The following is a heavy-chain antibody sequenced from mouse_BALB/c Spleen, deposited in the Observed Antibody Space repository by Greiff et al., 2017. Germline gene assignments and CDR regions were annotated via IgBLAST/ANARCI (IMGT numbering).Heavy chain of an antibody. CDR1: GFTFSSFG. CDR2: ISSGSSTI. Sequence: DVQLVESGGGLVQPGGSRKLSCAASGFTFSSFGMHWVRQAPEKGLEWVAYISSGSSTIYYADTVKGRFTISRDNPKNTLFLQMTSLRSEDTAMYYCARNQYGNPYAMDYWGQGTSVTVSS. V-gene: IGHV5-17*02. CDR3: ARNQYGNPYAMDY. J-gene: IGHJ4*01. D-gene: IGHD2-10*02.